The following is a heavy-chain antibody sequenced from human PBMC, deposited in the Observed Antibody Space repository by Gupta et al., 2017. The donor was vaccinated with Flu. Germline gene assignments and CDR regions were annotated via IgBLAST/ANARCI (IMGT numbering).Heavy chain of an antibody. CDR2: IYPPSGYI. CDR1: GYTFTASV. D-gene: IGHD5-24*01. J-gene: IGHJ5*02. CDR3: ARTGIEVAATDWFDP. V-gene: IGHV1-2*02. Sequence: QVHLVQSGAELKKPGASVRVSCTASGYTFTASVLHWVRQVPGQGIEWIGFIYPPSGYIRYGQKFQGRFTVTRDTSVNTAYMELHSLTSVDTAMYYCARTGIEVAATDWFDPWGQGTRVTGSA.